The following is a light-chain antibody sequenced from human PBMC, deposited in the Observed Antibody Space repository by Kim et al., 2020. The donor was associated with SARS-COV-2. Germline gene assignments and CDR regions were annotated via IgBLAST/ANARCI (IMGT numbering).Light chain of an antibody. CDR3: HQSSRLPYT. CDR1: QSVGIS. Sequence: SVTAKEKVTITCRASQSVGISLHWSQQKPDQSPKLLIKYASQSISGVPSRFSGSGSGTDFTLTIDSLDAEDAATYYCHQSSRLPYTFGQGTKLDI. J-gene: IGKJ2*01. CDR2: YAS. V-gene: IGKV6-21*02.